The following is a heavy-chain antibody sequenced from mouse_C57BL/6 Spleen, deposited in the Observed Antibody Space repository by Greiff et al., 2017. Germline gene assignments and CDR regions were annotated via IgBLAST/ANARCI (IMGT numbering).Heavy chain of an antibody. V-gene: IGHV1-64*01. CDR3: ARLAYSNYSHWYFDV. J-gene: IGHJ1*03. CDR2: IPPNSGST. D-gene: IGHD2-5*01. Sequence: QVQLQQPGAALVKPGASVKLSCKASGYTFTSYWMHWVKQRPGQGLEWIGMIPPNSGSTNYNEKFKSKATLTVDKSSSTAYMQLSSLTSEDSAVYYCARLAYSNYSHWYFDVWGTGITVTVTS. CDR1: GYTFTSYW.